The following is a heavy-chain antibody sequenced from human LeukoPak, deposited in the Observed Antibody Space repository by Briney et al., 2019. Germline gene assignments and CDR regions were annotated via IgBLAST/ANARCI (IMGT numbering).Heavy chain of an antibody. CDR3: AKQFSSVGYDFWSGSPNYFMDV. Sequence: PSETLSLTCTVSGGSISSSSFYWGWVRQPPGKGLEWIASIYYTGTTYYNPSLTSRVTIFVDTSKSQFSLKVDSVTASDTAVYYCAKQFSSVGYDFWSGSPNYFMDVWGKGMTVTVSS. D-gene: IGHD3-3*01. J-gene: IGHJ6*03. V-gene: IGHV4-39*01. CDR1: GGSISSSSFY. CDR2: IYYTGTT.